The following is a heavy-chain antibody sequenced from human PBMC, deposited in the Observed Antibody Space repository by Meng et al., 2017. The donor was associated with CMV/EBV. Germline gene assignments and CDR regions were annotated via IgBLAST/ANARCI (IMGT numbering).Heavy chain of an antibody. V-gene: IGHV1-2*02. J-gene: IGHJ4*02. CDR2: INPNSGGT. Sequence: ASVKVSCKASGYTFTGYYMHWVRQAPGQGLEWMGWINPNSGGTHYAQKFQGRVTMTRDTSISTAYMEPSRLRSDDTAVYYCARDRGSSSVFDYWGQGTLVTVSS. D-gene: IGHD6-6*01. CDR3: ARDRGSSSVFDY. CDR1: GYTFTGYY.